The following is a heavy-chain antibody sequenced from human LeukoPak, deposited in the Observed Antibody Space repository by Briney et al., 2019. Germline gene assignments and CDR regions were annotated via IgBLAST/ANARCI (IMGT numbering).Heavy chain of an antibody. J-gene: IGHJ3*02. CDR2: MYFKGGAT. Sequence: GASVSVSCKASRLTFTGYYVQWVRQAPGHGPEWGGCMYFKGGATRVAPKIHGRVTITRDTSISTAYIEFSSLRSDDTAMYYCAREGCSGQDWDAFDIWGQGTMLTASS. V-gene: IGHV1-2*02. CDR1: RLTFTGYY. CDR3: AREGCSGQDWDAFDI. D-gene: IGHD6-19*01.